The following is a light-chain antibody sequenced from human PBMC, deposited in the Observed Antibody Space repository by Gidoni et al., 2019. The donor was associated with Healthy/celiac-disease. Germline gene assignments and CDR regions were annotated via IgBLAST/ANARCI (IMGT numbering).Light chain of an antibody. Sequence: SYELTQPPSVSVSPGQTASIPCSGDKLGDKYACWYQQKPGQSHVLVIYQDSKRPSGIPELFSGSNSGNTATLTISGTQAMDEADYYCQAWDSSTVVFGGGTKLTVL. CDR1: KLGDKY. CDR3: QAWDSSTVV. J-gene: IGLJ2*01. CDR2: QDS. V-gene: IGLV3-1*01.